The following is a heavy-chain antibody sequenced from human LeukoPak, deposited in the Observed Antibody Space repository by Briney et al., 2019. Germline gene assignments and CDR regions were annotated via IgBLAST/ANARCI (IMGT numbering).Heavy chain of an antibody. Sequence: SETLSLTCTVSGGSISSSSYYCGWVRQPPGKGLEWIGCIYYSGRTYYNPPLKSVVTISVATSKNQISMTLSSVTAADTAVYYCARDGLNYYDSSDFDYWGQGTLVTVSS. J-gene: IGHJ4*02. CDR2: IYYSGRT. D-gene: IGHD3-22*01. CDR3: ARDGLNYYDSSDFDY. V-gene: IGHV4-39*07. CDR1: GGSISSSSYY.